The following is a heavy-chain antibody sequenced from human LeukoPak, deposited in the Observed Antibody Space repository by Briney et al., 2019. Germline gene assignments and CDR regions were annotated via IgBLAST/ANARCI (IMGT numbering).Heavy chain of an antibody. D-gene: IGHD4-17*01. J-gene: IGHJ5*02. CDR1: GFTFSSYA. CDR2: ISGSGTTT. V-gene: IGHV3-23*01. CDR3: IVFGDSNH. Sequence: GGSLRLSCVGSGFTFSSYAMSWVRQAPGKGLEWVSVISGSGTTTLYADSVKGRLTISRDNSKNTLYLQMSSLSVEGTAVYYCIVFGDSNHWGQGTLVTVSS.